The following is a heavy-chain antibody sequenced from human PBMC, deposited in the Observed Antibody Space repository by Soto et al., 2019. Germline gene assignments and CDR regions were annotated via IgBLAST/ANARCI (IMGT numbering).Heavy chain of an antibody. Sequence: QITLKESGPTLVKPTQTLTLTCTFSGFSLSTSGVGVGWIRQPPGKALEWLALIYWDDDKRYSPSLKSRLTITKDTSKNQVVLTMTNMDPVDTATYYCAHSTAIFYGDYRYYFDYWGQGTLVTVSS. V-gene: IGHV2-5*02. D-gene: IGHD4-17*01. J-gene: IGHJ4*02. CDR3: AHSTAIFYGDYRYYFDY. CDR1: GFSLSTSGVG. CDR2: IYWDDDK.